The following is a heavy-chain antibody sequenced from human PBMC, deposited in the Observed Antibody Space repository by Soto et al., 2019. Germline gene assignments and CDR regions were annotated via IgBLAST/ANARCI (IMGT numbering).Heavy chain of an antibody. V-gene: IGHV1-69*01. CDR1: GGTFSSYA. D-gene: IGHD1-1*01. J-gene: IGHJ4*02. Sequence: QVQLVQSGAEVTKPGSSVKVSCKASGGTFSSYAISWVRQAPGQGLEWMGGIIPIFGTANYAQKFQVRVTITADEATSTAYMGLSRLRSEVTAVYYCASGLWEREGENMYYWGQVNLVTVSS. CDR2: IIPIFGTA. CDR3: ASGLWEREGENMYY.